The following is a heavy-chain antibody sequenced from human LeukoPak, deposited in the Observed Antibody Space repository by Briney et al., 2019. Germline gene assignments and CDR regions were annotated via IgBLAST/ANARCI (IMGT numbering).Heavy chain of an antibody. Sequence: GGSLRLSCAASGFTFSDYYMSWIRQAPGKGLEWVSYISSSGSTIYYADSVKGRFTISRDNAKNSLYLQMNSLRAEDTAVYYCARGPSHYDFWSGYYRPQYYYYGMDVWGQGTTVTVSS. V-gene: IGHV3-11*01. CDR1: GFTFSDYY. J-gene: IGHJ6*02. D-gene: IGHD3-3*01. CDR3: ARGPSHYDFWSGYYRPQYYYYGMDV. CDR2: ISSSGSTI.